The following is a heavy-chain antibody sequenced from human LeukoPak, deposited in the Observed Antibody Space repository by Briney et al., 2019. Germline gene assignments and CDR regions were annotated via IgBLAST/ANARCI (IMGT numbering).Heavy chain of an antibody. V-gene: IGHV3-33*01. J-gene: IGHJ4*02. Sequence: PGGSLRLSCAASGFTFSSYGMHWVRQAPGKGLEWVAVIWYDGSNKYYADSVKGRFTISRDSSKNTLYLQMNSLRAEDTAVYYCARDRGGSPYDYWGQGTLVTVSS. CDR3: ARDRGGSPYDY. CDR1: GFTFSSYG. D-gene: IGHD1-26*01. CDR2: IWYDGSNK.